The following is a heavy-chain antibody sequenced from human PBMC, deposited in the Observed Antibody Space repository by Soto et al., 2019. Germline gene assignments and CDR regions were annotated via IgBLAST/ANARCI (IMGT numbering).Heavy chain of an antibody. CDR3: ARDLSGSYDYYYGMDV. D-gene: IGHD1-26*01. V-gene: IGHV1-69*12. Sequence: QVQLVQSGAEVKKPGSSVKVSCKASGGTFSSYAISWVRQAPGQGLEWMGGIIPIFGTANYAQKFQGRVTITADESTSTDYMELSSLRSEDTAVYYCARDLSGSYDYYYGMDVWGQGTTVTVSS. J-gene: IGHJ6*02. CDR1: GGTFSSYA. CDR2: IIPIFGTA.